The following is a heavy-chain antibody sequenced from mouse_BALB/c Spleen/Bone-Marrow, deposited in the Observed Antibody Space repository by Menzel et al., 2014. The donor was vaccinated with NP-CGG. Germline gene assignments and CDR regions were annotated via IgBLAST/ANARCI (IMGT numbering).Heavy chain of an antibody. J-gene: IGHJ1*01. D-gene: IGHD1-1*01. CDR3: ARVYGWYFDV. CDR1: GFTFSSYG. Sequence: EVKLVESGGGLVQPGGSLKLSCVASGFTFSSYGMSWVRQTPDKRLELVATINNNGGSTYYPDSVKGQFTISRDNAKNTLYLQTSSLKSEDTAMYYCARVYGWYFDVWGAGTTVTVSS. V-gene: IGHV5-6-3*01. CDR2: INNNGGST.